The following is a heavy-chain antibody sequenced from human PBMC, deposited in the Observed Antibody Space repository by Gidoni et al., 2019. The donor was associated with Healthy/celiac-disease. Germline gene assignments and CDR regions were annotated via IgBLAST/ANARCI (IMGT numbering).Heavy chain of an antibody. CDR2: INHSGST. J-gene: IGHJ1*01. CDR3: ARGVSSGWSSRYFQH. D-gene: IGHD6-19*01. Sequence: QVQLQQWGAGLLKPSETLSPTCPVYGGSFRGYYWSWIRQPPGKGLEWIGEINHSGSTNYNPSLKSRVTISVDTSKNQFSLKLSSVTAADTAVYYCARGVSSGWSSRYFQHWGQGTLVTVSS. CDR1: GGSFRGYY. V-gene: IGHV4-34*01.